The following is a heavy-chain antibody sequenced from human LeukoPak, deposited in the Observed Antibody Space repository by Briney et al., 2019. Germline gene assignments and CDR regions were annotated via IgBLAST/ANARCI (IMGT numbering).Heavy chain of an antibody. CDR3: AREAAGTGYFDY. Sequence: SETLSLTCTVSGGSISSYYWSWIRQPPGKGLEWIGYIYYSGSTNYNPSLKSRVTISVDSSKNQFSLKLSSGTAADTAVYYCAREAAGTGYFDYWGQGTLVTVSS. CDR1: GGSISSYY. CDR2: IYYSGST. V-gene: IGHV4-59*01. D-gene: IGHD6-13*01. J-gene: IGHJ4*02.